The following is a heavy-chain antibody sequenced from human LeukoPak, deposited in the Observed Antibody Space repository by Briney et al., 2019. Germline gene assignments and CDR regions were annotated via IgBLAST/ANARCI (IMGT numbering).Heavy chain of an antibody. CDR1: GFTFSSYT. J-gene: IGHJ4*02. D-gene: IGHD2-2*01. CDR3: AKDQKWGPADYYFDS. V-gene: IGHV3-30*02. Sequence: GGSLRLSCAASGFTFSSYTMHWARQAPGKGLEWVAVLWSDGSTEYYADSVEGRFTISRDNFKNTLDLQMNSLRAEDTAVYYCAKDQKWGPADYYFDSWGQGTLVTVSS. CDR2: LWSDGSTE.